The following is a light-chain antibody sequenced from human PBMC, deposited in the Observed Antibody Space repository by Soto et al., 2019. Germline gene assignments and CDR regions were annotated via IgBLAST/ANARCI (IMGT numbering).Light chain of an antibody. J-gene: IGKJ5*01. CDR2: GAS. Sequence: ERVMTQSPATLSVSPGERAILSCRASQSVNSNLAWYQQKPGQAPRLLIYGASTRATGIPARFSGSGSGTEFTLTISSLQSEDFTVYYCQQYNNWPPITFGQGTRLEIK. V-gene: IGKV3-15*01. CDR3: QQYNNWPPIT. CDR1: QSVNSN.